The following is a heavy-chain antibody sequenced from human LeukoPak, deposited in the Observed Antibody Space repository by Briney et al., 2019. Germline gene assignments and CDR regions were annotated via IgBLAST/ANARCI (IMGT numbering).Heavy chain of an antibody. V-gene: IGHV3-23*01. CDR1: GFTFSSYA. D-gene: IGHD2-15*01. Sequence: GGSLRLSCAASGFTFSSYAMSWVRQAPGKGLEWVSAISGSGGSTYYADSVKGRFTISRDNSKNTLYLQMNSLRAEDTAVYYCARDPNFCSGGSCYYYYGMDVWGQGTTVTVSS. J-gene: IGHJ6*02. CDR3: ARDPNFCSGGSCYYYYGMDV. CDR2: ISGSGGST.